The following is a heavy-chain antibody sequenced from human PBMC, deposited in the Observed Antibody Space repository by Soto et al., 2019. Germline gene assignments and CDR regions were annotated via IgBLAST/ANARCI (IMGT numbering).Heavy chain of an antibody. Sequence: QVQLEQSGAEVKKPGSSVKVSCKASGGTFRSHAIAWVRQAPGQGLEWMGDFIPIFGTSNYAQKFQGRISITAEESRTTVYMELSTVTYEDTATYYCARGEGYYDSSGLEYYHGMDVWGQGTTLTVSS. J-gene: IGHJ6*02. D-gene: IGHD3-22*01. CDR3: ARGEGYYDSSGLEYYHGMDV. CDR2: FIPIFGTS. V-gene: IGHV1-69*01. CDR1: GGTFRSHA.